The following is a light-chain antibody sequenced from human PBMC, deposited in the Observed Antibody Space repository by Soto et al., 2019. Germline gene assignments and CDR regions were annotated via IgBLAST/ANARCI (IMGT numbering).Light chain of an antibody. Sequence: QSVLTQPRSVSGSPGQSVTISCTGTSSDVGGYNYVSWYQQHPGKAPKLMIYDVSNRPSGVPDRFSGSKSGNTASLTISGLQAEDEADYYCCSYAGSYFRVFGTGTKLTVL. V-gene: IGLV2-11*01. J-gene: IGLJ1*01. CDR2: DVS. CDR1: SSDVGGYNY. CDR3: CSYAGSYFRV.